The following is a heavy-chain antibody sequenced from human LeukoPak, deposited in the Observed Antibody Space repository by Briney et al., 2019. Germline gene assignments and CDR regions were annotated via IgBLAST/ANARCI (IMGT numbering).Heavy chain of an antibody. D-gene: IGHD6-19*01. V-gene: IGHV1-2*06. CDR2: INPNSGGT. Sequence: ASVKVSCKASGYTFTGYDMYWVRQAPGQGLEWMGRINPNSGGTNYAQKFQGRVTMTRDTSISTAYMELSRLRSDDTAVYYCASHSSGWYEYYFDYWGQGTLVTVSS. CDR3: ASHSSGWYEYYFDY. CDR1: GYTFTGYD. J-gene: IGHJ4*02.